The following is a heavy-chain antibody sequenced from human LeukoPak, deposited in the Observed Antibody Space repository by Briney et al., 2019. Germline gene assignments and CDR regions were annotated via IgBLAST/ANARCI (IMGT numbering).Heavy chain of an antibody. V-gene: IGHV4-30-4*01. CDR2: IYYSGST. D-gene: IGHD6-13*01. Sequence: PSQTLSLTCTVSGGSISSGDYYWSWIRQPPGKGLEWIGYIYYSGSTYYNPSLKSRVTISVDTSKNQFSLKLSSVTAADTAVYYCARNEPDSSSWYYFDYWGQGTLVTVSS. CDR3: ARNEPDSSSWYYFDY. CDR1: GGSISSGDYY. J-gene: IGHJ4*02.